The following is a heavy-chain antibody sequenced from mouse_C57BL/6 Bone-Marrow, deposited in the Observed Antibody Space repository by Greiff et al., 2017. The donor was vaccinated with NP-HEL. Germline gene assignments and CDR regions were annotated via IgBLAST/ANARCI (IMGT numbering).Heavy chain of an antibody. J-gene: IGHJ2*01. CDR1: GYTFTSYW. Sequence: QVQLQQPGAELVRPGSSVKLSCKASGYTFTSYWMDWVKQRPGQGLEWIGNIYPSDSETHYNQKFKDKATLTVDKSSSTAYMQLSSLTSEDSAVDNCANKPEYFDYWGQGTTLTVSS. V-gene: IGHV1-61*01. D-gene: IGHD6-1*01. CDR3: ANKPEYFDY. CDR2: IYPSDSET.